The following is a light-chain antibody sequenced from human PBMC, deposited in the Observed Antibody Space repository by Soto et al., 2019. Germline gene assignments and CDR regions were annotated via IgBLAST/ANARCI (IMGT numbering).Light chain of an antibody. Sequence: EIVLTQSPGTLSLSPGERATLSCRASQSVTSTYLAWYQQKPGQAPRLLIYGASKRQSGVPASFSGGWSGTVFLLTISGLEPEDFAVYYCQQFSASVTFGGGTRVDI. CDR1: QSVTSTY. J-gene: IGKJ4*01. CDR2: GAS. V-gene: IGKV3-20*01. CDR3: QQFSASVT.